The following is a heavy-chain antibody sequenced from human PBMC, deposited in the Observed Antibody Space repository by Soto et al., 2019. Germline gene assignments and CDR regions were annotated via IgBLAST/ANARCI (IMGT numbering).Heavy chain of an antibody. V-gene: IGHV4-34*01. CDR2: INHSGST. J-gene: IGHJ4*02. Sequence: SETLSLTCAVYGGSFSGYYWSWIRQPPGKGLEWIGEINHSGSTNYNPSLKSRVTISVDTSKNQFSLKLSSVTAADTAVYYCARRSSSWYGLDYWGQGTQVTVSS. CDR3: ARRSSSWYGLDY. D-gene: IGHD6-13*01. CDR1: GGSFSGYY.